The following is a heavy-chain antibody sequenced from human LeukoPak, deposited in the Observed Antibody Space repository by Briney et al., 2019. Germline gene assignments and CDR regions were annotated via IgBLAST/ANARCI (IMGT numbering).Heavy chain of an antibody. CDR1: GYTFTGYY. Sequence: ASVKVSCKASGYTFTGYYMHWVRQAPGQGLEWMAWISTKSGNTNYAQRFQGRVTMTTDTSTTTTYMELRGLRSDDTAVYYCARDKDHGFDIWGQGTVVTVS. CDR2: ISTKSGNT. V-gene: IGHV1-18*04. CDR3: ARDKDHGFDI. J-gene: IGHJ3*02.